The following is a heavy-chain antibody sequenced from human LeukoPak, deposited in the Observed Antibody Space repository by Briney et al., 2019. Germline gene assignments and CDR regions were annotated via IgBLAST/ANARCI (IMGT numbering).Heavy chain of an antibody. D-gene: IGHD4-17*01. J-gene: IGHJ4*02. CDR3: ATTTVTNEGDY. Sequence: GGSLRLSCAASGFTVSSNYMSWVRQAPGKGLEWVSVIYSGGSTYYADSVKGRFTISRDNCKNTLYLQMNSLRAEDTAVYYCATTTVTNEGDYWGQGTLVTVSS. V-gene: IGHV3-53*01. CDR2: IYSGGST. CDR1: GFTVSSNY.